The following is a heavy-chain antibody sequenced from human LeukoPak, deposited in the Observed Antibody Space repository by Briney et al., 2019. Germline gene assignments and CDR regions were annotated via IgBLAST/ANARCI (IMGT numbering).Heavy chain of an antibody. CDR1: GGSISSGGYY. CDR2: IYHSGST. V-gene: IGHV4-30-2*01. J-gene: IGHJ4*02. CDR3: ARTTILEWLLFLDY. D-gene: IGHD3-3*01. Sequence: NPSQTLSLTCTVSGGSISSGGYYWSWIRQPPGKGLEWIGYIYHSGSTYYNPSLKSRVTISVDRSKNQFSLKLSSVTAADTAVYYYARTTILEWLLFLDYWGQGTLVTVSS.